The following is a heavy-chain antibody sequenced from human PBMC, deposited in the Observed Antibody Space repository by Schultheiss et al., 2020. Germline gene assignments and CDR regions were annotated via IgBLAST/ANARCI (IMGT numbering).Heavy chain of an antibody. V-gene: IGHV3-33*06. CDR1: GFTFSSYS. J-gene: IGHJ5*02. CDR2: IWYDGSNK. D-gene: IGHD3-10*01. CDR3: AKDSGTAVGGSGRWFGP. Sequence: GGSLRLSCAASGFTFSSYSMNWVRQAPGKGLEWVAVIWYDGSNKYYADSVKGRFTISRDNSKNTLYLQMNSLRAEDTAVYYCAKDSGTAVGGSGRWFGPWGQGTLVTVSS.